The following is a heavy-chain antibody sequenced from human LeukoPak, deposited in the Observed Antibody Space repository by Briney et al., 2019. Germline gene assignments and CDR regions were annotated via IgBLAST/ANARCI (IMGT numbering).Heavy chain of an antibody. CDR2: ISAYNGNT. D-gene: IGHD2-2*01. J-gene: IGHJ4*02. Sequence: ASVKVSCKASGYTFTVYGISWVRQAPGQGLEWMGWISAYNGNTNYAQKLQGRVTMTTDTSTSTAYMELRSLRSDDTAVYYCAREGRSDIVVVPAALDYWGQGTLVTVSS. V-gene: IGHV1-18*01. CDR3: AREGRSDIVVVPAALDY. CDR1: GYTFTVYG.